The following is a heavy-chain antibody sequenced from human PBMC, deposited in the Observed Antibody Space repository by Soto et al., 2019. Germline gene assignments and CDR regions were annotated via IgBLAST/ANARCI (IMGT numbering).Heavy chain of an antibody. CDR2: ISYDGSNK. V-gene: IGHV3-30*18. CDR3: AKVTSIAARGDY. Sequence: QVQLVESGGGVVLPGRSLRLSCAASGFTFSSYSMHWVRQAPGKGLEWVAVISYDGSNKYYADSVKGRFTISRDNSKNTLYLQMNSLRAEDTAVYYCAKVTSIAARGDYWGQGTLVTVSS. J-gene: IGHJ4*02. CDR1: GFTFSSYS. D-gene: IGHD6-6*01.